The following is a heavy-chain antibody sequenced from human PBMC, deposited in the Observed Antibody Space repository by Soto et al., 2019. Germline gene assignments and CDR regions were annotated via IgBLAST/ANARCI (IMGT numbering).Heavy chain of an antibody. Sequence: QVQLVQSGAEVKKPGSSVKVSCKASGGTFSSYAISWVRQAPGQGLEWMGGIIPIFSTTNYAQKFQGSVTITADKSTSTAYMELSSLRSEDTAVYYCARGEWLLWSPRYNWFDPWGQGTLVTVSS. D-gene: IGHD3-3*01. CDR3: ARGEWLLWSPRYNWFDP. V-gene: IGHV1-69*06. J-gene: IGHJ5*02. CDR2: IIPIFSTT. CDR1: GGTFSSYA.